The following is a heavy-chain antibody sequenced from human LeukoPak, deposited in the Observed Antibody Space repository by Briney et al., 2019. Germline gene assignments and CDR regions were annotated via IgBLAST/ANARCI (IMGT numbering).Heavy chain of an antibody. CDR3: ARVKEASAFDI. D-gene: IGHD5-12*01. CDR2: ISYDGSNE. Sequence: GGSLRLSCAASGFTFSSYVMHWVRQAPGKGLEWVAIISYDGSNEYYADSVKGRFTISRDNAKNSLYLQMNSLRAEDAAVYYCARVKEASAFDIWGQGTMVTVSS. CDR1: GFTFSSYV. V-gene: IGHV3-30*04. J-gene: IGHJ3*02.